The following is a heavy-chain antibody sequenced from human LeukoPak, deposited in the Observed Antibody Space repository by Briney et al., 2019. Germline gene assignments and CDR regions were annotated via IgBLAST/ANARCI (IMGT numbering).Heavy chain of an antibody. D-gene: IGHD2-2*01. CDR1: GFTFSSYS. Sequence: PGGSLRLSCAASGFTFSSYSMNWVRQAPGKGREWVSSISSSSSYIYYADSVKGRFTISRDNAKNSLYLQMNSLRAEDTAVYYCARRGDYADAFDIWGQGTMVTVSS. CDR3: ARRGDYADAFDI. J-gene: IGHJ3*02. V-gene: IGHV3-21*01. CDR2: ISSSSSYI.